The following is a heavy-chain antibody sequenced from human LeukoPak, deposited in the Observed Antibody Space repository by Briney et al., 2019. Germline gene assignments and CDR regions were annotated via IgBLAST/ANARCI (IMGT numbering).Heavy chain of an antibody. J-gene: IGHJ5*02. V-gene: IGHV3-23*01. Sequence: GGSLRLSCAASGFTFSSYAMSLVRQAPGKGLEWVSAISGSGGSTYYADSVKGRFTISRDNSKNTLYLQMNSLRAEDTAVYYCAKDRKGYHPIGWFDPWGQGTLVTVSS. CDR1: GFTFSSYA. CDR2: ISGSGGST. D-gene: IGHD2-15*01. CDR3: AKDRKGYHPIGWFDP.